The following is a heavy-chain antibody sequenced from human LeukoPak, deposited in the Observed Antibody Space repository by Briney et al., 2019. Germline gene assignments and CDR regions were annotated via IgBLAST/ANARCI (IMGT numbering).Heavy chain of an antibody. CDR3: ARVTGYMIEDYFDY. Sequence: SETLSLTCTVSGGSISSSSYYWGWIRQPPGKGLEWIGSIYYSGSTYYNPSLKSRVTISVDTSKNQFSLKLSSVTAADTAVYYCARVTGYMIEDYFDYWGQGTLVTVSS. D-gene: IGHD3-22*01. V-gene: IGHV4-39*07. CDR1: GGSISSSSYY. CDR2: IYYSGST. J-gene: IGHJ4*02.